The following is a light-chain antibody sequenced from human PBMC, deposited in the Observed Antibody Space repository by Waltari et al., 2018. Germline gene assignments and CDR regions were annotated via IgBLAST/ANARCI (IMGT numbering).Light chain of an antibody. V-gene: IGLV8-61*01. Sequence: QTVVTQEPSLSVSPGGTVTLTCALSSGSLSTTSYATWYQQTPGQAPRTLVYKANDLSSGVPDPFSGYNLGNTASLTITGAVGVDESDYYCALYMGSGIWVFGGVTRLTVL. CDR3: ALYMGSGIWV. CDR1: SGSLSTTSY. CDR2: KAN. J-gene: IGLJ3*02.